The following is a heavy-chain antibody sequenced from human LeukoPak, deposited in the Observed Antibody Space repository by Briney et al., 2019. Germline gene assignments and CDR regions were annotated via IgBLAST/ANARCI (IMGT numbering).Heavy chain of an antibody. CDR1: GGSISSYY. Sequence: SETLSLTCTVSGGSISSYYWNWIRQPPGKGLEWIGYIFHRGGTSYNPSLKSRILFSVDTSQNQFSLKLNSVTAADTAVYYCVRGILYCSGGSCYRGPFDNWGQGTLVTVSA. J-gene: IGHJ4*02. D-gene: IGHD2-15*01. CDR3: VRGILYCSGGSCYRGPFDN. CDR2: IFHRGGT. V-gene: IGHV4-30-4*01.